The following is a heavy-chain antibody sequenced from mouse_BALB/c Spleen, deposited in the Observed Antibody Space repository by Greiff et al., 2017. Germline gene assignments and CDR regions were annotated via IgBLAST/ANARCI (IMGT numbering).Heavy chain of an antibody. D-gene: IGHD2-4*01. CDR1: GDSITSGY. J-gene: IGHJ1*01. CDR2: ISYSGST. Sequence: EVKLVESGPSLVKPSQTLSLTCSVTGDSITSGYWNWIRKFPGNKLEYMGYISYSGSTYYNPSLKSRISITRDTSKNQYYLQLNSVTTEDTATYYCARYDYDDDWYFDVWGAGTTVTVSS. V-gene: IGHV3-8*02. CDR3: ARYDYDDDWYFDV.